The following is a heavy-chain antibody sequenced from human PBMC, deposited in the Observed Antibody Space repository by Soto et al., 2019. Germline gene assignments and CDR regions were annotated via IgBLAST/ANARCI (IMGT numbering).Heavy chain of an antibody. CDR3: AKAYLVTTPPFYYYYYGMDV. CDR2: ISGSGGST. CDR1: GFTFSSYA. V-gene: IGHV3-23*01. Sequence: EVQLLESGGGLVQPGGSLRLSCAASGFTFSSYAMSWVRQAPGKGLEWVSAISGSGGSTYYADSVKGRFTISRDNSKNTLYLQMNSLRAEDTAVYYCAKAYLVTTPPFYYYYYGMDVWGQGTTVTVSS. J-gene: IGHJ6*02. D-gene: IGHD4-17*01.